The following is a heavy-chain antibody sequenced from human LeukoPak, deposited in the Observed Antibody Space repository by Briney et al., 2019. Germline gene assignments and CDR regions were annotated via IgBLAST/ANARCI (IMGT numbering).Heavy chain of an antibody. Sequence: PSETLSLTCTVSGGSISSYYWSWVRQPAGKGLEWIGRIYTSGSTNYNPSLKSRVTMSGDTSKNQFSLKLSSVTAADTAVYYCARAGSTMVRGADNWFDPWGQGTLVTVSP. V-gene: IGHV4-4*07. CDR1: GGSISSYY. D-gene: IGHD3-10*01. CDR2: IYTSGST. CDR3: ARAGSTMVRGADNWFDP. J-gene: IGHJ5*02.